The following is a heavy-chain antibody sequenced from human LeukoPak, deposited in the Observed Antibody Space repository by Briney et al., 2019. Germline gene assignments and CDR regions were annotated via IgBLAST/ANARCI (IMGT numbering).Heavy chain of an antibody. V-gene: IGHV3-9*01. J-gene: IGHJ5*02. Sequence: HSGRSLGLSCAASGFTFDDYAMHWVRQAPGKGLEWVSGISWNGGSIGYADSVKGRFTISRDNAKNSLYLQMNSLRAEDTALYYCAKDYGSSWYTSFDPWGQGTLVTVSS. CDR1: GFTFDDYA. D-gene: IGHD6-13*01. CDR3: AKDYGSSWYTSFDP. CDR2: ISWNGGSI.